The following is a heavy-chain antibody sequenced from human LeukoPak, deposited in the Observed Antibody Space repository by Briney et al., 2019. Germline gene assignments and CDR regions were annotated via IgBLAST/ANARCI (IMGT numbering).Heavy chain of an antibody. CDR1: GGSISSFY. D-gene: IGHD3-10*01. CDR2: VFTSGST. J-gene: IGHJ4*02. CDR3: ARGRYGSGSYFFDY. V-gene: IGHV4-4*07. Sequence: SETLSLTCTVSGGSISSFYWSWIRQPAGKGLEWIGRVFTSGSTNYSPSLKSRVTLSADASKNQFSLKLSSVTAADTAMYYCARGRYGSGSYFFDYWGQGTLVTVSS.